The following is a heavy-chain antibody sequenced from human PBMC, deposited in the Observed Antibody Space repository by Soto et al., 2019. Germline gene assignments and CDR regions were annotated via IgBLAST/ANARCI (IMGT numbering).Heavy chain of an antibody. CDR1: GGSISSSSYY. J-gene: IGHJ4*02. CDR2: IYYSGST. V-gene: IGHV4-39*01. D-gene: IGHD1-26*01. Sequence: SETLSLTCTVSGGSISSSSYYWGWIRQPPGKGLEWIGSIYYSGSTYYNPSLKSRVTISVDTSKNQFSLKLSSVTAADAAVYYCARPSGSYLYYFDYWGQGTLVTVSS. CDR3: ARPSGSYLYYFDY.